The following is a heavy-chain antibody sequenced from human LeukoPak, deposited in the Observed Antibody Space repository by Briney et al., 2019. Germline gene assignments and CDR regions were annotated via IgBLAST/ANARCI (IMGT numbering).Heavy chain of an antibody. Sequence: GESLKISCKGSGYSFTSYWIGWVRQMPGTGLEWMGIIYPGDSDTRYSPSFQGQVTISADKSISTAYLQWSSRKASDTAMYYCARLSVNSIDAFDIWGQGTMVTVSS. CDR2: IYPGDSDT. J-gene: IGHJ3*02. CDR3: ARLSVNSIDAFDI. D-gene: IGHD4-11*01. CDR1: GYSFTSYW. V-gene: IGHV5-51*01.